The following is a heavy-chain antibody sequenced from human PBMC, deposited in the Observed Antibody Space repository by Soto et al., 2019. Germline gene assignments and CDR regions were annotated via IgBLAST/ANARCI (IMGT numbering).Heavy chain of an antibody. J-gene: IGHJ5*02. CDR3: AGVGPYCGGDCYSPPP. Sequence: SQTMSLTCTVSGYSIRNGYYWGWIRQHPGKGLEWIVTIYHSGSTYYNPSLQSRVTISVDASENHFSLNLCSLTAADTAVYSFAGVGPYCGGDCYSPPPWGQGTLVTVSS. D-gene: IGHD2-21*02. CDR1: GYSIRNGYY. V-gene: IGHV4-38-2*02. CDR2: IYHSGST.